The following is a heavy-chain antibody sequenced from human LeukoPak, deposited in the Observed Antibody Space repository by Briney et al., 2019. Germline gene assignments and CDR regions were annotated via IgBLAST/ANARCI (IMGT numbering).Heavy chain of an antibody. CDR3: VRDYNYTPDH. CDR1: GYTFTSYG. CDR2: INTENRKS. D-gene: IGHD5-24*01. V-gene: IGHV1-18*01. J-gene: IGHJ4*02. Sequence: ASVKVSCKASGYTFTSYGISWVRQAPGQGLEWMGWINTENRKSYFAQNLQGRFTMSTDTSMSTAYMELWSLRSDDTAVYYCVRDYNYTPDHWRQGSLVTVSS.